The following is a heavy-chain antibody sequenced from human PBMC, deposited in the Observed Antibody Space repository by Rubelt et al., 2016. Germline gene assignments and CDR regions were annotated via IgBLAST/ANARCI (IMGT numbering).Heavy chain of an antibody. D-gene: IGHD3-16*02. J-gene: IGHJ4*02. CDR2: ISAYNGNP. CDR1: GYTFTSYG. V-gene: IGHV1-18*01. CDR3: ARNLIMITFGGVIVPPDY. Sequence: QVQLVQSGAEVKKPGASVKVSCQASGYTFTSYGISWVRQAPGQGLEWMGWISAYNGNPNYAQKLQGRVTMTTDTSTSTAYMGLRSLRSDDTAVYYCARNLIMITFGGVIVPPDYWGQGTLVTVSS.